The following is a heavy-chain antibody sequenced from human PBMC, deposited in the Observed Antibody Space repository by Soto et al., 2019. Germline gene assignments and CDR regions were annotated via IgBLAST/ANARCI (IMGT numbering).Heavy chain of an antibody. V-gene: IGHV1-69*06. J-gene: IGHJ5*02. CDR1: GGTFSSYA. Sequence: GAPVKVSCKASGGTFSSYAISWVRQAPGQGLEWMGGIIPIFGTANYAQKFQGRVTITADKSTSTAYMELSSLRSEDTAVYYCARGMNTLNCFDPWGQGTLVTVSS. CDR3: ARGMNTLNCFDP. CDR2: IIPIFGTA.